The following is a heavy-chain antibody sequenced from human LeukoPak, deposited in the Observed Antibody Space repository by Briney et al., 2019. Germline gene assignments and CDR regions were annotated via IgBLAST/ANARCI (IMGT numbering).Heavy chain of an antibody. Sequence: PSETLSLTCSVSGDSISRGDSYWGWIRQYPGTGLEWIGSIYHVGSPYNNPSLNSRRVTMSVDPPKNQFPLKLTSVTAADTAVYFCARLSIAKRAMDVWGQGTTVTVSS. V-gene: IGHV4-39*01. D-gene: IGHD2-21*01. CDR1: GDSISRGDSY. CDR2: IYHVGSP. CDR3: ARLSIAKRAMDV. J-gene: IGHJ6*02.